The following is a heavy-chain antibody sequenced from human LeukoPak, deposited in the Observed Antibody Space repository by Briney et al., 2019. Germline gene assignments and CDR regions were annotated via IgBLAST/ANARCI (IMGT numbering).Heavy chain of an antibody. CDR1: GFTFSSYW. Sequence: GGSLRLSCAASGFTFSSYWMHWVRQAPGKGLVWVSRISSDGSSTTYADSVKGRFTISRDNAKNTLYLQMNSLRAEDTTVYYCARGYSGSYRVDYWGQGTLVTVSS. D-gene: IGHD1-26*01. CDR2: ISSDGSST. J-gene: IGHJ4*02. V-gene: IGHV3-74*01. CDR3: ARGYSGSYRVDY.